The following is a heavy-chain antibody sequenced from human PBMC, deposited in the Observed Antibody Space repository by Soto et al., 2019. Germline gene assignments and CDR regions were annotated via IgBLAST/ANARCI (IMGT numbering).Heavy chain of an antibody. Sequence: GESLKISCKGSGYSFTSYWIGWVRQMPGKGLEWMGIIYPGDSDTRYSPSFQGQVTISADKSISTAYLQWSSLKASDTAMYHCARHGNWNEVDGSDYYYYGMDVWGQGTTVTVSS. CDR1: GYSFTSYW. D-gene: IGHD1-20*01. CDR2: IYPGDSDT. V-gene: IGHV5-51*01. J-gene: IGHJ6*02. CDR3: ARHGNWNEVDGSDYYYYGMDV.